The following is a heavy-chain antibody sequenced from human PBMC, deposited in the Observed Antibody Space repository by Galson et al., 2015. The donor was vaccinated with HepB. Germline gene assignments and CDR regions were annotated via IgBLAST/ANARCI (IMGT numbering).Heavy chain of an antibody. CDR3: ARLTIPIAVAGTVDYYYYGMDV. CDR2: IDPSDSYT. J-gene: IGHJ6*02. CDR1: GYSFTSYW. V-gene: IGHV5-10-1*01. D-gene: IGHD6-19*01. Sequence: QSGAEVKKPGESLRISCKGSGYSFTSYWISWVRQMPGKGLEWMGRIDPSDSYTNYSPSFQGHVTISADKSISTAYLQWSSLKASDTAMYYCARLTIPIAVAGTVDYYYYGMDVWGQGTTVTVSS.